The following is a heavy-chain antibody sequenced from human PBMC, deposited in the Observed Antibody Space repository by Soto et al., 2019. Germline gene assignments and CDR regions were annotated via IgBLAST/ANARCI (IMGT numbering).Heavy chain of an antibody. V-gene: IGHV3-74*01. CDR3: TRDSGYCTGTSCYRQGFDP. CDR2: ISNDGSST. J-gene: IGHJ5*02. CDR1: RFTFSNYW. Sequence: GGSLRLSCAASRFTFSNYWMHWVRQAPGKGLVWVSRISNDGSSTSYADSVKGRFTISRDNAKNTLYLQMNSLRAEDTAVYYCTRDSGYCTGTSCYRQGFDPWGQGTLVTVSS. D-gene: IGHD2-2*02.